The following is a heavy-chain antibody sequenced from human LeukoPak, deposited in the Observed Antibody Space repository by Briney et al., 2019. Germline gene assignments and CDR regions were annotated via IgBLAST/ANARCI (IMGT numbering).Heavy chain of an antibody. CDR2: IYYSGST. CDR3: AKSSYPLPIAVVSFDY. D-gene: IGHD6-19*01. CDR1: GGSISSYY. Sequence: SETLSLTCTVSGGSISSYYWSWIRQPPGKGLEWIGYIYYSGSTNYNPSLKSRVTISVDTSKNQFSLKLSSVTAADTAVYYCAKSSYPLPIAVVSFDYWGQGTLVTVSS. J-gene: IGHJ4*02. V-gene: IGHV4-59*08.